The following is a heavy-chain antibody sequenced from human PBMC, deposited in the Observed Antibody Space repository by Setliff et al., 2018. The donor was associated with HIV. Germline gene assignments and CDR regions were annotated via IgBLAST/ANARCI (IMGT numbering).Heavy chain of an antibody. D-gene: IGHD3-3*01. J-gene: IGHJ4*02. Sequence: ASVTVSCKASGGTFSSYDINWVRQATGQGLEWMGWMSPKSGNTGYAQKVQGIVTRTRNTSISTVYMELSSLRAEDTAVYYCARSRPQISIFGLVQDYWGQGTPVTVSS. CDR3: ARSRPQISIFGLVQDY. V-gene: IGHV1-8*02. CDR1: GGTFSSYD. CDR2: MSPKSGNT.